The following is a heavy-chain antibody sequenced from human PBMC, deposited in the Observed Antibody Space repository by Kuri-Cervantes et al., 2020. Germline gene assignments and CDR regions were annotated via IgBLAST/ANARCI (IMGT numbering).Heavy chain of an antibody. J-gene: IGHJ4*02. CDR2: INHSGST. V-gene: IGHV4-34*01. CDR3: ARDRLAATKMGERYFDF. CDR1: GGSFSGYY. Sequence: ESLKISCAVYGGSFSGYYWSWIRQPPGKGLEWIGEINHSGSTNYNPSLKSRVTISVDTSKNQFSLKLSSVTAADTAVYYCARDRLAATKMGERYFDFWGQGALVTVSS. D-gene: IGHD3-16*01.